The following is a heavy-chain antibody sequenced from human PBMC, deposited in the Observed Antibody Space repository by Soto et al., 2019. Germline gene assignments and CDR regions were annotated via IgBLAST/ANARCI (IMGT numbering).Heavy chain of an antibody. CDR2: INHSGST. J-gene: IGHJ4*02. D-gene: IGHD1-7*01. V-gene: IGHV4-34*01. CDR1: GGSFSGYY. CDR3: ARRILGPGTNPLFRY. Sequence: SETLSLTCAVYGGSFSGYYWSWIRQPPGKGLEWIGEINHSGSTNYNPSLKSRVTISVDTSKNQFSLKLSSVTAADTAVYYCARRILGPGTNPLFRYWGQGTLVTVSS.